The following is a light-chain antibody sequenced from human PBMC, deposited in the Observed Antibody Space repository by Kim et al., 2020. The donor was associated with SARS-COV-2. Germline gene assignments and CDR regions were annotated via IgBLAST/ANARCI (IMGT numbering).Light chain of an antibody. CDR2: EVT. V-gene: IGLV2-8*01. CDR1: SSEVGRYDF. Sequence: QSVTISCTGTSSEVGRYDFVSWYQHHPGKAPKVIIYEVTKRSSGVPDRFSGSKSGNTASLTVSGLQAEDEADYYCSSHASPNNAFVFGTGTKVTVL. J-gene: IGLJ1*01. CDR3: SSHASPNNAFV.